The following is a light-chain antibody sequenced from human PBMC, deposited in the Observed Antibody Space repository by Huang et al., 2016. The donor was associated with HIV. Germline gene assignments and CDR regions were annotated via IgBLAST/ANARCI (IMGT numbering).Light chain of an antibody. J-gene: IGKJ1*01. CDR2: LGS. CDR1: QSLLHSNGYNL. V-gene: IGKV2-28*01. Sequence: DLVMTQSPLSLPVTPGEPASISCNSSQSLLHSNGYNLLDWYLQKPGQSPQLLIYLGSNRASGVPDRFTGSGSGTDFTLKISRVEAEDVGVYYCMQSLQIPWTFGQGTKVEI. CDR3: MQSLQIPWT.